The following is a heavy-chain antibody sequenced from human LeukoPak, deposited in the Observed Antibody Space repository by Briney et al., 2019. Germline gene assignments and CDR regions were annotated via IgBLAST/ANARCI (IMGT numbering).Heavy chain of an antibody. D-gene: IGHD3-10*01. CDR1: VYTFTGYY. Sequence: GASVTVSCKASVYTFTGYYMHWVRQAPGQGLEWMGWINPNSGGTNYAQKFQGRVTMTRDTSISTAYMELSRLRSDDTAVYYCARPGSGSYYLDYWGQGTLVTVSS. J-gene: IGHJ4*02. CDR2: INPNSGGT. CDR3: ARPGSGSYYLDY. V-gene: IGHV1-2*02.